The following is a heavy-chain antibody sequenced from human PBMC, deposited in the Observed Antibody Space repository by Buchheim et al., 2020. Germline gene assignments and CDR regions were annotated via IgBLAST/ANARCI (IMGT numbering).Heavy chain of an antibody. CDR3: ARERFLGFGELLDYYDMDV. J-gene: IGHJ6*02. V-gene: IGHV1-2*04. CDR1: GYTFTGYY. Sequence: QVQLLQSGAEVKKPGASVKVSCKASGYTFTGYYMHWVRQAPGQGLEWMGWINPNSGGTNYAQKFQGWVTMTRDTSISTAYMELSRLRSDDTAVYYCARERFLGFGELLDYYDMDVWGQGTT. D-gene: IGHD3-10*01. CDR2: INPNSGGT.